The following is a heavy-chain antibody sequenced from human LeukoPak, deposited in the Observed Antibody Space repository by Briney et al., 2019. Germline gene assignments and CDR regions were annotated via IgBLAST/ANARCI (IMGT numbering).Heavy chain of an antibody. V-gene: IGHV3-21*01. D-gene: IGHD3-22*01. CDR2: ITSSTGYI. J-gene: IGHJ3*02. CDR1: GFSFSLHA. Sequence: PGGSLRLSCAASGFSFSLHAMNWVRQAPGKGLDWVSSITSSTGYIFYADSVKGRFTISRDNAENSVFLQMNSLRAEDTAVYYCARGKTYDYDTMGNYPDAFDIWGQGTVVTVSS. CDR3: ARGKTYDYDTMGNYPDAFDI.